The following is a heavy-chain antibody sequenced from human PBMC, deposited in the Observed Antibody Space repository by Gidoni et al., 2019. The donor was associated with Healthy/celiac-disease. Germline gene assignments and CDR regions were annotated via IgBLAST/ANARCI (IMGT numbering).Heavy chain of an antibody. V-gene: IGHV3-49*03. CDR2: IRSKAYGGTT. Sequence: EVQLVESGGGLVQPGRSLRLSCTASGFTFGDYAMSWFRQAPGKGLEWVGFIRSKAYGGTTEYAASVKGRFTISRDDSKSIAYLQMNSLKTEDTAVYYCTRDVVRDPAAPDYYYYYGMDVWGQGTTVTVSS. D-gene: IGHD3-10*01. J-gene: IGHJ6*02. CDR3: TRDVVRDPAAPDYYYYYGMDV. CDR1: GFTFGDYA.